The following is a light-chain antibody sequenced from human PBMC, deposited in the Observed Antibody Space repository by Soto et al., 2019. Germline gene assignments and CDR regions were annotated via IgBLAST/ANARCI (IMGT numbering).Light chain of an antibody. CDR1: SSDVGGYNY. CDR2: EVT. J-gene: IGLJ3*02. CDR3: CSYAGGHTWV. V-gene: IGLV2-8*01. Sequence: QSALTQPPSASGSPGQSVTISCTGTSSDVGGYNYVSWYQQHPGKAPKLMIYEVTKRPSGVPDRFSGSKSGNTASLTVSGLQAEAEGIYYCCSYAGGHTWVFGGGTKVTVL.